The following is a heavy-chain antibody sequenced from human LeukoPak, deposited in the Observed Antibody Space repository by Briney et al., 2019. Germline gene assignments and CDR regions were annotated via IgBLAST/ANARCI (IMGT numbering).Heavy chain of an antibody. CDR2: IYPGDSDT. CDR1: GYSFTSYW. CDR3: ARSRYCGGDCYPVSFDY. D-gene: IGHD2-21*02. V-gene: IGHV5-51*01. Sequence: GESLKISCKGSGYSFTSYWIGWVRQMPGKGLEWMGIIYPGDSDTRYSPSFQGQVTISADKSISTAYLQWSSLRASGTAMYYCARSRYCGGDCYPVSFDYWGQGTLVTVSS. J-gene: IGHJ4*02.